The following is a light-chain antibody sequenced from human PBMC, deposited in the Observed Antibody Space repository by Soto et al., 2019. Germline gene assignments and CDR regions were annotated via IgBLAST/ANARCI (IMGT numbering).Light chain of an antibody. CDR2: DAS. J-gene: IGKJ1*01. CDR1: QNVRNNY. CDR3: QQYGSSPQT. Sequence: EIVLTQSPGTLSLSPGERATLSCRASQNVRNNYLAWYQQKPGQAPRLLIYDASSRATGFPDRFSGSGSGTDFTLIIGRLEPEDFAVYYCQQYGSSPQTFGQGTKVETK. V-gene: IGKV3-20*01.